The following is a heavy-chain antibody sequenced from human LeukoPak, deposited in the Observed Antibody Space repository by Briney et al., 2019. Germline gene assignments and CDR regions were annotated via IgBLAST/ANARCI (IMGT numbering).Heavy chain of an antibody. CDR1: GFTFSSYA. D-gene: IGHD4-23*01. CDR2: ISASCGST. CDR3: AKYGGFHDS. J-gene: IGHJ4*02. Sequence: GGSLRLSCAASGFTFSSYAMSWVRQAPGKGLEWVSAISASCGSTYYADSVKGRFTISRDNSNNTLYLQMNSLRAEDTAVYYCAKYGGFHDSWGQGTLVTVSS. V-gene: IGHV3-23*01.